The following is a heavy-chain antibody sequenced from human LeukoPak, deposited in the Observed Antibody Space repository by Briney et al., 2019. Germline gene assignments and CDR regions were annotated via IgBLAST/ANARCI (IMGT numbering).Heavy chain of an antibody. CDR1: GYTFTGYY. CDR3: ARIRFSGTTRSTNFDY. Sequence: ASVKVSCKASGYTFTGYYMHWVRQAPGQGLEWMGRINPNSGGTNYAQKFQGRVTMTRDTSISTAYMELSRLRSDDTAVYYCARIRFSGTTRSTNFDYWGQGTLVSLSS. CDR2: INPNSGGT. V-gene: IGHV1-2*06. D-gene: IGHD1-1*01. J-gene: IGHJ4*02.